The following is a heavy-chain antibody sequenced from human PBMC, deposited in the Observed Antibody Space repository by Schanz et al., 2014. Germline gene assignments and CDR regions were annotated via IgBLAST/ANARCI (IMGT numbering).Heavy chain of an antibody. Sequence: EVHLLESGGGLVPPGGSLRLSCAASGFMFSSYAMAWIRQPPGRGLEWVSYIGNGGVTIYYADSVKGRFTISRDNAKNSLFLQMNSLRPEDTAVYYCARGRVLESWGQGTLVTVSS. CDR1: GFMFSSYA. CDR2: IGNGGVTI. D-gene: IGHD1-1*01. J-gene: IGHJ5*02. V-gene: IGHV3-48*03. CDR3: ARGRVLES.